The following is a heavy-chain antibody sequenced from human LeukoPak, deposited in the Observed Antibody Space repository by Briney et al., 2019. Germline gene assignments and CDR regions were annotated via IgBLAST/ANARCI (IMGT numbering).Heavy chain of an antibody. CDR1: GFTFSSYA. Sequence: WGSLRLSCAVSGFTFSSYAMSWVRQPPGQGLDWVSAISDSGSSTYYSDSVNNRCTISRDNSKNTLYLQMNRLRAEATAVYYCAKGVGSGWYAVNFDYWGQGTLVTVSS. J-gene: IGHJ4*02. CDR3: AKGVGSGWYAVNFDY. CDR2: ISDSGSST. D-gene: IGHD6-19*01. V-gene: IGHV3-23*01.